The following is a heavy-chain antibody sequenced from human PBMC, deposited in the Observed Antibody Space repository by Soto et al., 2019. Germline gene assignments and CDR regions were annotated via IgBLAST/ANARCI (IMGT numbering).Heavy chain of an antibody. CDR2: IYTGGGT. CDR1: GASMSTYY. Sequence: SETLSLTCTVSGASMSTYYWSWVRQPAGKGLEWIGRIYTGGGTNYNPSLKSRVAMSVDTSKRQFSLKLSSVTAADTAVYYCARGAVAGVDYGMDVWGQGTTVTVYS. V-gene: IGHV4-4*07. CDR3: ARGAVAGVDYGMDV. J-gene: IGHJ6*02. D-gene: IGHD6-13*01.